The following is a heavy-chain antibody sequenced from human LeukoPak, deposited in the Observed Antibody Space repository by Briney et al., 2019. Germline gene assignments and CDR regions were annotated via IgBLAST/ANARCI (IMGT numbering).Heavy chain of an antibody. V-gene: IGHV3-23*01. J-gene: IGHJ4*02. CDR3: AKARSGGVPTFDY. D-gene: IGHD3-10*01. CDR1: GFTFSSYA. Sequence: GGSQRLSCAASGFTFSSYAMSWVRQAPGKGLEWVSAISGSGGSTYYTDSVKGRFTISRDNSKNTLYLQMNSLRAEDTAVYYCAKARSGGVPTFDYWGQGTLVTVSS. CDR2: ISGSGGST.